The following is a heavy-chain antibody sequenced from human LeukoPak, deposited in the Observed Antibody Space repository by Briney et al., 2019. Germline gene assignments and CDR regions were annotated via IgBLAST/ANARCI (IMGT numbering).Heavy chain of an antibody. D-gene: IGHD3-3*01. CDR2: IKQDGSEK. V-gene: IGHV3-7*01. Sequence: ETLSLTCTVSGYSIRSGYYWGWVRQAPGKGLEWVANIKQDGSEKYYVDSVKGRFTISRDNAKNSLYLQMNSLRAEDTAVYYCARDLTSIITIFLNWFDPWGQGTLVTVSS. CDR1: GYSIRSGYY. J-gene: IGHJ5*02. CDR3: ARDLTSIITIFLNWFDP.